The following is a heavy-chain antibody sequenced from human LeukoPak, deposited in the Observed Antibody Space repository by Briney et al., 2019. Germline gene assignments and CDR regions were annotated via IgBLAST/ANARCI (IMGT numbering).Heavy chain of an antibody. D-gene: IGHD3-10*01. V-gene: IGHV4-39*07. CDR1: GGSISSSSYY. CDR3: ARDRMVRGVLYYGMDV. CDR2: IYYSGST. J-gene: IGHJ6*02. Sequence: SETLSLTCTVSGGSISSSSYYWGWIRQPPGKGLEWIGSIYYSGSTYYNPSLKSRVTISVDTSKNQFSLKLSSVTAADTAVYYCARDRMVRGVLYYGMDVWGQGTTVTASS.